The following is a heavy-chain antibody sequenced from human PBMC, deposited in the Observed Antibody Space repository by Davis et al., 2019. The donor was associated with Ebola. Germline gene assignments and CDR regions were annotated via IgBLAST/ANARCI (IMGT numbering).Heavy chain of an antibody. CDR2: IIPILGIA. CDR1: GDTFSSYA. J-gene: IGHJ6*02. V-gene: IGHV1-69*04. D-gene: IGHD5-12*01. Sequence: SVKVSCKASGDTFSSYAISWVRQAPGQGLEWMGRIIPILGIANYAQKFQGRVTITADESTSTAYMELSSLRSEDTAVYYCARGTAKSIVATITHYYYGMDVWGQGTTVTVSS. CDR3: ARGTAKSIVATITHYYYGMDV.